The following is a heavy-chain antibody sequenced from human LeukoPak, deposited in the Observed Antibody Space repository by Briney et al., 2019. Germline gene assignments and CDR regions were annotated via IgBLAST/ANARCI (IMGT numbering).Heavy chain of an antibody. CDR3: ARASSAGSVAGTADY. CDR1: GYSFTSYW. V-gene: IGHV5-51*01. D-gene: IGHD6-19*01. Sequence: GESLKISCRGSGYSFTSYWIGWVRQMPGKGLEWMGIIYPGDSDTRYSPSFQGQVTISADKSISTAYLQWSSLKASDTAMYYCARASSAGSVAGTADYWGQGTLVTVSS. J-gene: IGHJ4*02. CDR2: IYPGDSDT.